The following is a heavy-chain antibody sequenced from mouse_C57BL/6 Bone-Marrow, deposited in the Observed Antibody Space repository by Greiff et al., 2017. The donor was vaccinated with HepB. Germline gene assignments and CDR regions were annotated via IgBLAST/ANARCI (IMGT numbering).Heavy chain of an antibody. CDR3: ARILLDSSGPYFDY. J-gene: IGHJ2*01. CDR1: GFTFSSYA. CDR2: ISDGGSYT. V-gene: IGHV5-4*01. D-gene: IGHD3-2*02. Sequence: VQLKESGGGLVKPGGSLKLSCAASGFTFSSYAMSWVRQTPEKRLEWVATISDGGSYTYYPDNVKGRFTISRDNAKNNLYLQMSHLKSEDTAMYYCARILLDSSGPYFDYWGQGTTLTVSS.